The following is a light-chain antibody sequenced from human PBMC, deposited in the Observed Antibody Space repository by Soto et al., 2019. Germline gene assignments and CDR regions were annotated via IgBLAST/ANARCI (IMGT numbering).Light chain of an antibody. J-gene: IGKJ4*01. Sequence: ESVWTQSPGTLSLSPGGRATLSCRASQSVTSSYLAGYQQRPGQTPRLLGYGASFRATGIPDRFSGSGSGTYFDLTISRLERDDFAVYSSRHYGTQLTFGGGTKVEIK. V-gene: IGKV3-20*01. CDR2: GAS. CDR3: RHYGTQLT. CDR1: QSVTSSY.